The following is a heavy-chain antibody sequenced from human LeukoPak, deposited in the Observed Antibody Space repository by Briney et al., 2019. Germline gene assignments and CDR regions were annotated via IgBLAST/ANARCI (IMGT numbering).Heavy chain of an antibody. CDR1: GFTFSSYA. CDR2: ISSNGGST. D-gene: IGHD2-2*01. J-gene: IGHJ5*02. Sequence: PGGSLRLSCAASGFTFSSYAMHWVRQAPGKGLEYVSAISSNGGSTYYANSVKGRFTISRDNAKNTLYLQMNSLRVEDTAVYYCAKGADDVPDLFRVVWFDPWGQGTLVTVSS. CDR3: AKGADDVPDLFRVVWFDP. V-gene: IGHV3-64*01.